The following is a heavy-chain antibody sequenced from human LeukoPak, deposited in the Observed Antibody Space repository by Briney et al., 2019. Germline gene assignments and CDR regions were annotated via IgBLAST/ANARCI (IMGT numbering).Heavy chain of an antibody. V-gene: IGHV4-59*08. Sequence: NPSETLSLTCTVSGGSISSYYWSWIRQPPGKGLEWIGYIYYSGSTNYNPSLKSRVTISVDTSKNQFSLKLSSVTAADTAVYYCARFSWEEQYGMDVWGQGTTVTVSS. CDR1: GGSISSYY. CDR3: ARFSWEEQYGMDV. J-gene: IGHJ6*02. D-gene: IGHD1-26*01. CDR2: IYYSGST.